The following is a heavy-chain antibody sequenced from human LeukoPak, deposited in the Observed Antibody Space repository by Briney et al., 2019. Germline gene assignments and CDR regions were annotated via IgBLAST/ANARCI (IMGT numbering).Heavy chain of an antibody. D-gene: IGHD7-27*01. CDR1: GFTFSDYG. V-gene: IGHV3-48*02. Sequence: GGSLILSCAASGFTFSDYGMHWVRQAPGKGLEWVTYISRSSVTIYYADSVKGRFAISRDNAKNSLYLQMNSLRDEDTAVYYCARWGRAFDIWGQGTVVTVSS. CDR2: ISRSSVTI. J-gene: IGHJ3*02. CDR3: ARWGRAFDI.